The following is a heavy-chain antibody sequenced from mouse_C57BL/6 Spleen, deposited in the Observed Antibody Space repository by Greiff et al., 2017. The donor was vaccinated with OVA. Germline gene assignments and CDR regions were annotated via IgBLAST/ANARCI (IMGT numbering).Heavy chain of an antibody. V-gene: IGHV1-52*01. Sequence: VQLQQPGAELVRPGSSVKLSCKASGYTFTSYWMHWVKQRPIQGLEWIGNIDPSDSETHYNQKFKDKATLTVDKSSSTAYMQLSSLTSEDSAVYYCARGVDYGSSFYWYFDVWGTGTTVTVSS. CDR3: ARGVDYGSSFYWYFDV. CDR2: IDPSDSET. CDR1: GYTFTSYW. J-gene: IGHJ1*03. D-gene: IGHD1-1*01.